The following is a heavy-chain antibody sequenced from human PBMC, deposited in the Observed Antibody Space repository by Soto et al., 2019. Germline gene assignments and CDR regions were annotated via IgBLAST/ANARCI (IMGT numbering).Heavy chain of an antibody. J-gene: IGHJ4*02. D-gene: IGHD6-19*01. CDR1: GASVSSGNQY. V-gene: IGHV4-61*01. CDR2: IYNSVIT. Sequence: PSETLSLTCTVSGASVSSGNQYWSWIRQPPGKRLEWIGFIYNSVITNYSPSLKSRVSISADTSRNQFSLKMSSVTAADTAVYYCARGWDANSWGQGALVTV. CDR3: ARGWDANS.